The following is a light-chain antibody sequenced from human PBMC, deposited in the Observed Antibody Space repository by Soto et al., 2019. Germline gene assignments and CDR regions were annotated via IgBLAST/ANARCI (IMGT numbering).Light chain of an antibody. CDR2: EVS. Sequence: IQMTQSPSSLPASIGDRFTITCRSSQGVSSHLAWHQQKPGKAPKLLIYEVSTLQSGVPSRFSGSGSGTDFTLTISSLQPEDFATYYCQHLNSYPITFGQGTRLEIK. J-gene: IGKJ5*01. V-gene: IGKV1-9*01. CDR3: QHLNSYPIT. CDR1: QGVSSH.